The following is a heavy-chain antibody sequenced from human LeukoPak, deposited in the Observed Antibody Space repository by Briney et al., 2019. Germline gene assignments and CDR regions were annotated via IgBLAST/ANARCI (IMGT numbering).Heavy chain of an antibody. D-gene: IGHD6-13*01. J-gene: IGHJ4*02. CDR3: ARGVVAAAGEVFDY. CDR2: IYYSGST. V-gene: IGHV4-59*01. Sequence: SETLSLTCTVTGGSISSYYWSWIRQPPGKGLEWIGCIYYSGSTNYNPSLKSRVTISVDTSKNQFSLKLSSVTAADTAVYYCARGVVAAAGEVFDYWGQGTLVTVSS. CDR1: GGSISSYY.